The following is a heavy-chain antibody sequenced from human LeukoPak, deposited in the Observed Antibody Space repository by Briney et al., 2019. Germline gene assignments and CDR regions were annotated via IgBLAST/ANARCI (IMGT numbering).Heavy chain of an antibody. CDR1: GDIFSSNSAA. V-gene: IGHV6-1*01. Sequence: SQPLSLTCAISGDIFSSNSAAWHWITQSPSRGLEWLERTYYRTKWYNYYAVSVKSRTTINPDTSKNQFSLQLNSVTPEDTAVYYCARDIASCTGGTCYNIRFDLWGQGTLVTVSS. CDR3: ARDIASCTGGTCYNIRFDL. J-gene: IGHJ5*02. CDR2: TYYRTKWYN. D-gene: IGHD2-15*01.